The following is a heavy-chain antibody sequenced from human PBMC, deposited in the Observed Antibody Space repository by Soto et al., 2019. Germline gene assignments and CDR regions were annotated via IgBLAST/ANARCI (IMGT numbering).Heavy chain of an antibody. V-gene: IGHV4-31*03. J-gene: IGHJ3*02. D-gene: IGHD3-22*01. Sequence: SETLSLTCTVSGGSISSGGYYLSWIRQHPGKGLGWIGYIYYSGSTYYNPSLKSRVTISVDTSKNQFSLKLSSVTAADTAVYYCARGLPDYYDSSGYYLDAFDIWGQGTMVTVSS. CDR2: IYYSGST. CDR1: GGSISSGGYY. CDR3: ARGLPDYYDSSGYYLDAFDI.